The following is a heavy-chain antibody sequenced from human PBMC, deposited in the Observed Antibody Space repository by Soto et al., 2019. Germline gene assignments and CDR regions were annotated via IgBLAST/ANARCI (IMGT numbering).Heavy chain of an antibody. CDR1: GGTFSSYA. J-gene: IGHJ4*02. V-gene: IGHV1-69*12. Sequence: QVQLVQSGAEVKKPGSSVKVSCKASGGTFSSYAISWVRQAPGQGLEWMGGIIPIFGTANYAQKFQGRVTITADESTSTAYMELSSLRSEDTAVYYGATPGIAAAGTPYFDYWGQGTLVTVSS. CDR3: ATPGIAAAGTPYFDY. D-gene: IGHD6-13*01. CDR2: IIPIFGTA.